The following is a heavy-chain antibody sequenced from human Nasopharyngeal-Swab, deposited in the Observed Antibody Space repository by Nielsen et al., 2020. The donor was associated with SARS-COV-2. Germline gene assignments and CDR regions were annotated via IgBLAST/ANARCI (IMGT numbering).Heavy chain of an antibody. CDR3: AREPVGDYAFDY. Sequence: GESLKISCAASGFTFSSYHMHWVRQAPGKGLEWVALIWYDGSRNYYADSVKGRFTISRDNSKNTLFLQMNSLGAEDTAVYYCAREPVGDYAFDYWGPGTLFTVSS. J-gene: IGHJ4*02. D-gene: IGHD4-17*01. V-gene: IGHV3-33*01. CDR2: IWYDGSRN. CDR1: GFTFSSYH.